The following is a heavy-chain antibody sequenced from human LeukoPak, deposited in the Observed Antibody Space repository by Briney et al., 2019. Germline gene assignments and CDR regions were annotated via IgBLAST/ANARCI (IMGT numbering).Heavy chain of an antibody. D-gene: IGHD2-15*01. CDR1: GFTFSNYW. CDR3: ARGYCSGGTCYAPGY. J-gene: IGHJ4*02. Sequence: PGESLRLSCVGSGFTFSNYWMSWVRQIPGKRPEWVANIDRDGGDKYYVDSVKGRFTLSRDNAKNSLYLQMNSLRVEDTAIYYCARGYCSGGTCYAPGYWGQGTLVTVSS. V-gene: IGHV3-7*03. CDR2: IDRDGGDK.